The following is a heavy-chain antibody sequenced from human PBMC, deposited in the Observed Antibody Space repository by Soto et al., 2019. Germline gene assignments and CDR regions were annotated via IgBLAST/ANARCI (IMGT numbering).Heavy chain of an antibody. CDR2: IYESGYT. V-gene: IGHV4-31*03. Sequence: TSETLSLTCTVSGASVSTGAYYWGWVRQRPGKGLEWVGYIYESGYTYYNTSLKSRLTISLDRSNNQFSLGLTSVTAADTAVYYCARDKGPPYGGNSFGWFDPWGQGTLVTVSS. CDR3: ARDKGPPYGGNSFGWFDP. J-gene: IGHJ5*02. D-gene: IGHD4-17*01. CDR1: GASVSTGAYY.